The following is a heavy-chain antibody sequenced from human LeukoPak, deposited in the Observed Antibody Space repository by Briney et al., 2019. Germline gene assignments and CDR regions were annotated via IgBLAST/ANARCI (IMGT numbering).Heavy chain of an antibody. Sequence: GGSLRLSCAASGFTFHDYAMHWVWQVPGKGLEWVSGITWNSGSVLYADSVRGRFTISRDNAKSSLYLQMNSLRPEDMAFYYCAKGLGVASLIVDALDMWGQGTMVAV. V-gene: IGHV3-9*03. CDR3: AKGLGVASLIVDALDM. CDR1: GFTFHDYA. D-gene: IGHD3/OR15-3a*01. J-gene: IGHJ3*02. CDR2: ITWNSGSV.